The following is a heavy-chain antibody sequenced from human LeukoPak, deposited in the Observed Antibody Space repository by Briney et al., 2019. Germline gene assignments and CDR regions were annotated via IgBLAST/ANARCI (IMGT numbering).Heavy chain of an antibody. V-gene: IGHV3-30*18. J-gene: IGHJ4*02. D-gene: IGHD3-22*01. CDR1: GFTFSSYG. CDR2: ISYDGSNK. Sequence: TGGSLRLSCAASGFTFSSYGMHWVRQAPGKGLEWVAVISYDGSNKYYADSVKGRFTISRDNSNNTLYLQMNSLRTEDTAVYYCAKDRQRGVAYYSDGGGYSGGDYWGQGTQVTVS. CDR3: AKDRQRGVAYYSDGGGYSGGDY.